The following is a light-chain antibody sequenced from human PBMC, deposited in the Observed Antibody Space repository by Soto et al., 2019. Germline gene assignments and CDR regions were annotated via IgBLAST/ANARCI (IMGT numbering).Light chain of an antibody. CDR3: CSYAGSSSHVV. J-gene: IGLJ2*01. Sequence: QSALTQPASVSGSPGQSITISCTGTSSDVGSYNVVSWYQQHPGKAPKLMIYEVSKRPSGVSNRFSGSKSGNTASLTISGLHAEDEADYSCCSYAGSSSHVVFGGGTQLTVL. CDR1: SSDVGSYNV. CDR2: EVS. V-gene: IGLV2-23*02.